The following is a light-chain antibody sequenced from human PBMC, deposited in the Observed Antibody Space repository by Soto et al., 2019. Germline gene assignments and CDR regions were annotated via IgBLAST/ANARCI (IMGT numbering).Light chain of an antibody. V-gene: IGLV2-23*02. CDR3: CSYAGSDVFV. Sequence: QSLLTQPASVSGSPGQSITISCTGTNSDIGNYNIVSWYQQHPDKAPKLIIYEVTKRPSGVSNRFSGSKSGNTASLTISGLQAEDEGDYHCCSYAGSDVFVLGHGTKVTVL. CDR2: EVT. CDR1: NSDIGNYNI. J-gene: IGLJ1*01.